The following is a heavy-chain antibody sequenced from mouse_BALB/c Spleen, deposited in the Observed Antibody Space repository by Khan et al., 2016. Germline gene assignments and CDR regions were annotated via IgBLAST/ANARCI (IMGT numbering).Heavy chain of an antibody. CDR3: AGVTTGDYFDY. CDR1: GYSIISGYS. Sequence: EVQLQASGPDLVKPSQSLSLTCTVTGYSIISGYSWHWIRQFPGNKLEWMASIHYSGTTHYNPSLTSRLSLTRSPSKNRFILTLTSVTTEDTATYYCAGVTTGDYFDYWGPGTTLTVSS. J-gene: IGHJ2*01. CDR2: IHYSGTT. V-gene: IGHV3-1*02. D-gene: IGHD2-2*01.